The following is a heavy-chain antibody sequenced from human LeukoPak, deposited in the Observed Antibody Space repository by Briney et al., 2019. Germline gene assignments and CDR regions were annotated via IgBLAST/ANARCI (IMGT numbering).Heavy chain of an antibody. V-gene: IGHV4-61*02. D-gene: IGHD6-19*01. Sequence: TSETLSLTCTVSGGSISSGSYYWSWIRQPAGKGLEWIGRIYTSGSTNYNPSLKSRVTISVDTSKNQFSLKLSSVTAADTAVYYCARSRGIAVAGTVDYRGQGTLVTVSS. J-gene: IGHJ4*02. CDR3: ARSRGIAVAGTVDY. CDR2: IYTSGST. CDR1: GGSISSGSYY.